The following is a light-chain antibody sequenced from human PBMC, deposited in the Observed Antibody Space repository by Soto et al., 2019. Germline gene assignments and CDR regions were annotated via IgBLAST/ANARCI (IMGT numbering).Light chain of an antibody. Sequence: QSVLTQPPSVSGAPGQRVTISCTGSSSNIGAGYYVHWYQQLPGTAPKLLIYDNSNRPSGVPDRFSGSKSGTSASLAITGLQAEDEADYYCQSYDSSLRVFGTGTKLTVL. V-gene: IGLV1-40*01. CDR1: SSNIGAGYY. CDR3: QSYDSSLRV. CDR2: DNS. J-gene: IGLJ1*01.